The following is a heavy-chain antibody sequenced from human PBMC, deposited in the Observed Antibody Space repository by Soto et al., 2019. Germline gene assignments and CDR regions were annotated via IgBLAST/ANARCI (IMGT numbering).Heavy chain of an antibody. V-gene: IGHV4-30-2*01. CDR3: ARFVYYYDSSGYYSNAFDI. CDR1: GGSISSGGYS. D-gene: IGHD3-22*01. J-gene: IGHJ3*02. CDR2: IYHSGST. Sequence: QLQLQESGSGLVKPSQTLSLTCAVSGGSISSGGYSWSWIRQPPGKGLEWIGYIYHSGSTYYNPSLKSRVTISVDRSKHQFSLKLSSVTAADTAVYYCARFVYYYDSSGYYSNAFDIWGQGTMVTVSS.